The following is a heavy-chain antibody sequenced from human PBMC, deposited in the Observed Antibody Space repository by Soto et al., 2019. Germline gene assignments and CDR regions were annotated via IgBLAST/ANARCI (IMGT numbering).Heavy chain of an antibody. Sequence: PGGSLRLSCAASVFTFSSYAMSWVRQAPGKGLEWVSAISGSGGSTYYADSVKGRFTISRDNSKNTLYLQMNSLRAEDTAVYYCAKDEYYDSSGYSGYWGQGTLVTVSS. CDR1: VFTFSSYA. D-gene: IGHD3-22*01. J-gene: IGHJ4*02. CDR3: AKDEYYDSSGYSGY. CDR2: ISGSGGST. V-gene: IGHV3-23*01.